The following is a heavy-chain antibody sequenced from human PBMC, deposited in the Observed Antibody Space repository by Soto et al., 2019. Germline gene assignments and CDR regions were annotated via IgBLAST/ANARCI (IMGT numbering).Heavy chain of an antibody. D-gene: IGHD6-13*01. CDR2: IYYSGST. Sequence: PSETLSLTCTVSGGSISSYFWSWIRQPPGKGLEWIGYIYYSGSTNYNPSLKSRVTISVDTSKDQFSLKLSSVTAADTAVYYCARDRGLDTSSLQNYYYNGMDVWGQGTTVTVSS. J-gene: IGHJ6*02. CDR1: GGSISSYF. V-gene: IGHV4-59*01. CDR3: ARDRGLDTSSLQNYYYNGMDV.